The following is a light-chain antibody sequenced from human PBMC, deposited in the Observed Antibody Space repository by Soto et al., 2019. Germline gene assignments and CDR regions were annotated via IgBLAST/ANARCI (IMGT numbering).Light chain of an antibody. CDR3: QSYDSSLSGWV. Sequence: QSVLTQPPSVSGAPGQRVTMSCTGSSSNSGAGYDVHWYQQLPGTAPKLLIYGNSNRPSGVPDRFSGSKSGTSASLAITGLQAEDEADYYRQSYDSSLSGWVFGGGTKLTVL. J-gene: IGLJ3*02. V-gene: IGLV1-40*01. CDR2: GNS. CDR1: SSNSGAGYD.